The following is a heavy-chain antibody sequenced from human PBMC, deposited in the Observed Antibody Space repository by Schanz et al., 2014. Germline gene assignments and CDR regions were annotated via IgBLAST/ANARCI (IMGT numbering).Heavy chain of an antibody. Sequence: QVQLVQSGGEVKKPGASVRVSCKASGYSFTTYDVNWVRQAPGQGLEWMGKINPSSGTTRIAQNFQGRLTVTRDTSTSTVNMELSSLRSEDTAVYYCARGGFFDSTSFDSWGQGTLGTVSS. CDR1: GYSFTTYD. V-gene: IGHV1-46*03. CDR3: ARGGFFDSTSFDS. J-gene: IGHJ4*02. D-gene: IGHD2-2*01. CDR2: INPSSGTT.